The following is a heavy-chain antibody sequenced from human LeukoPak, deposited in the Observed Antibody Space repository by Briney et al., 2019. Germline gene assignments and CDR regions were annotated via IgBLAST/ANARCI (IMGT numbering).Heavy chain of an antibody. CDR3: AKDIAVAGNRGAFDY. Sequence: SLRLSCAASGFTFSSDAMTWVRQAPGKGLEWVSGITWNSDNMGFADSVKGRFTISRDNAKNSLYLQMNSLRAEDTALYYCAKDIAVAGNRGAFDYWGQGTLVTVSS. CDR1: GFTFSSDA. J-gene: IGHJ4*02. V-gene: IGHV3-9*01. D-gene: IGHD6-19*01. CDR2: ITWNSDNM.